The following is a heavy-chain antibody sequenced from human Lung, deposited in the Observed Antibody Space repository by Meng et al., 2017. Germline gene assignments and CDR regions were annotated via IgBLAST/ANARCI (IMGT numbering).Heavy chain of an antibody. CDR2: TYYRSKWYN. V-gene: IGHV6-1*01. CDR1: WDSVSTNSAA. Sequence: QVELQQSGPGWVKPSQTLSLTCPISWDSVSTNSAAWNWIRQSPSRGLEWLGRTYYRSKWYNDYAVSVKSRITINPDTSKNQFSLQLNSVTPEDTAVYYCARDHSGSYYVRFDYWGQGILVTVSS. J-gene: IGHJ4*02. D-gene: IGHD1-26*01. CDR3: ARDHSGSYYVRFDY.